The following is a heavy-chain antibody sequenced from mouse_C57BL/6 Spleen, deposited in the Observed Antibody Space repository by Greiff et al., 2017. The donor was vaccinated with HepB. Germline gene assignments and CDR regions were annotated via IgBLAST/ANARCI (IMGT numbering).Heavy chain of an antibody. J-gene: IGHJ2*01. V-gene: IGHV1-18*01. Sequence: EVQRVESGPELVKPGASVKIPCKASGYTFTDYNMDWVKQSHGKSLEWIGDINPNNGGTIYNQKFKGKATLTVDKSSSTAYMELRSLTSEDTAVYYCARGGYYGSSYFDYWGQGTTLTVSS. CDR3: ARGGYYGSSYFDY. CDR2: INPNNGGT. CDR1: GYTFTDYN. D-gene: IGHD1-1*01.